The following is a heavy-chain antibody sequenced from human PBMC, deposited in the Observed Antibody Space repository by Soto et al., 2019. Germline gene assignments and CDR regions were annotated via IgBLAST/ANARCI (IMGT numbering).Heavy chain of an antibody. CDR1: VFTFSDCA. CDR3: AKQTNEWPLPYFHN. D-gene: IGHD1-26*01. Sequence: PGGSLRLSCAASVFTFSDCAMSCVRHSPGKWLEWVSVISGSGGSTNYADSVQGRFSISRHNSKNTLYLQLNRLSVDDTAVYYCAKQTNEWPLPYFHNWGQGSLVTVSS. J-gene: IGHJ4*02. CDR2: ISGSGGST. V-gene: IGHV3-23*01.